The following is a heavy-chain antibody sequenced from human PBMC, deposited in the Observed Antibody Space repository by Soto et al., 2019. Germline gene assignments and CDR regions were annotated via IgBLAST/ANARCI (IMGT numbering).Heavy chain of an antibody. V-gene: IGHV1-46*03. CDR2: INPSGGST. CDR1: GYTFTSYY. CDR3: ARGKYSSSFVRTGYYYYYMDV. Sequence: GASVKVSCKASGYTFTSYYMHWVRQAPGQGLEWMGIINPSGGSTSYAQKFQGRVTMTRDTSTSTVYTELSSLRSEDTAVYYCARGKYSSSFVRTGYYYYYMDVWGKGTTVTVSS. D-gene: IGHD6-6*01. J-gene: IGHJ6*03.